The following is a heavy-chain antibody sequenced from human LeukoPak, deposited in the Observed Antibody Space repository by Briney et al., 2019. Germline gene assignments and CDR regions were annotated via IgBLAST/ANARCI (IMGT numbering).Heavy chain of an antibody. V-gene: IGHV3-23*01. CDR2: IYGNAGST. D-gene: IGHD3-22*01. Sequence: GGSLRLSCAASGFRFSSHAMNWVRQAPGKGLEWVSGIYGNAGSTFYADSVRGRFTISRDNSKNTLYLQMDSLRAEDTAIYYCARAGSDNYYSGVNYWGQGTLFTVS. J-gene: IGHJ4*02. CDR3: ARAGSDNYYSGVNY. CDR1: GFRFSSHA.